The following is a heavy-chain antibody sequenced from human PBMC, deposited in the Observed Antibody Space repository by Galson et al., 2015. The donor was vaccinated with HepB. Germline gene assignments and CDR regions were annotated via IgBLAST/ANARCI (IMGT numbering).Heavy chain of an antibody. V-gene: IGHV1-69*02. CDR3: ASLVRRDYGMDV. J-gene: IGHJ6*02. Sequence: SVKVSCKASGGTFSSYTISWVRQAPGQGLEWMGRIIPILGIANYAQKFQGRVTITADKSTSTAYMELSSLRSEDTAVYYCASLVRRDYGMDVWGQGTTVTVSS. D-gene: IGHD3-10*01. CDR2: IIPILGIA. CDR1: GGTFSSYT.